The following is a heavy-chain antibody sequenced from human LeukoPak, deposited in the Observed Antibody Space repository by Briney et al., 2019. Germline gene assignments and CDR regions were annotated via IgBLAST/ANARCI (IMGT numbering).Heavy chain of an antibody. J-gene: IGHJ4*02. D-gene: IGHD3-9*01. CDR2: ISSSRSYI. V-gene: IGHV3-21*01. CDR1: GFTFSSYS. CDR3: ARDLRLGRNILTGYPARPRSVPPDY. Sequence: TGGSLRLSCAASGFTFSSYSMNWVRQAPGKGLEWVSSISSSRSYIYYADSVKGRFTISRDNAKNSLYLQMNSLRAEDTAVYYCARDLRLGRNILTGYPARPRSVPPDYWGQGTLVTVSS.